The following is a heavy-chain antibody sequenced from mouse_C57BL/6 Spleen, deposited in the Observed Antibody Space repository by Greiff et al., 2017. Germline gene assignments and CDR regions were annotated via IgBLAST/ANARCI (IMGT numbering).Heavy chain of an antibody. V-gene: IGHV1-18*01. D-gene: IGHD5-1-1*01. Sequence: EVQLQQSGPELVKPGASVKIPCKASGYTFTDYNLDWVKQSHGKSLEWIGDINPNNGGTIYNQKFKGKATLTVDKSSSTAYMELRSLTSEATAAYYCARIPLGYAMDYWGQGTSVTVSS. CDR1: GYTFTDYN. CDR3: ARIPLGYAMDY. CDR2: INPNNGGT. J-gene: IGHJ4*01.